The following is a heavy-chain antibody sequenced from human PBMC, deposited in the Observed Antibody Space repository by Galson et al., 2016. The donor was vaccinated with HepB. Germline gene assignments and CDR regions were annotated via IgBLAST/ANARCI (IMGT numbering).Heavy chain of an antibody. V-gene: IGHV3-23*01. J-gene: IGHJ4*02. CDR3: ARDILWFGELTRVYYFDY. CDR2: VSGSGTNT. Sequence: SLRLTCAASGLTFSSCAMYWVRQAPGKGLEWVSAVSGSGTNTYPANSVKGRFTVSRDNSKNTLYLQMNSLRAEDTAVYYCARDILWFGELTRVYYFDYWGQGTLVTVSS. CDR1: GLTFSSCA. D-gene: IGHD3-10*01.